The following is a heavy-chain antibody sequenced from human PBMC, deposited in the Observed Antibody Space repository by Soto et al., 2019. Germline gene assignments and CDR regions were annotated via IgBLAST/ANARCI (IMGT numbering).Heavy chain of an antibody. CDR2: ISSSSSTI. Sequence: EVQVVESGGGLVQPGGSLRLSCAASGFTFSSNSMNWVRQAPGKGLEWISYISSSSSTIYADSVKGRFNISRDNAKNSLYLQMNSLRDEETAVYYCARVIWSGHLTSDLWGQGTLVTVSS. J-gene: IGHJ5*02. D-gene: IGHD3-3*01. CDR3: ARVIWSGHLTSDL. V-gene: IGHV3-48*02. CDR1: GFTFSSNS.